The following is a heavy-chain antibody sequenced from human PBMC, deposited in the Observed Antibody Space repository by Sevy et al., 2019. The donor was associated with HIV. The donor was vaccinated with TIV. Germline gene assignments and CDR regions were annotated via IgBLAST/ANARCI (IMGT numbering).Heavy chain of an antibody. Sequence: ASVKVSCKVSGYTLTQLSMHWVRQAPGKGLEWMGSFDPEDGETFYAQKFQGRVTLTEDISTDTAYLELSSLTSKDTAVYYCATTKDYYDSSASPFDYWGQGTLVTVSS. CDR3: ATTKDYYDSSASPFDY. D-gene: IGHD3-22*01. CDR2: FDPEDGET. CDR1: GYTLTQLS. J-gene: IGHJ4*02. V-gene: IGHV1-24*01.